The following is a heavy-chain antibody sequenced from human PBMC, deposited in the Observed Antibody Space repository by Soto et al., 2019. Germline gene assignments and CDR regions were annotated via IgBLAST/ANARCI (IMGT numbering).Heavy chain of an antibody. J-gene: IGHJ4*02. D-gene: IGHD3-3*01. Sequence: EVQLVESGGGLVKPGGSLRLSCSSSGFTFSNAWMSWVRQAPGKGLEWVGRIKSKTDGGTTDYAAPVEGRCTISRDDSKNTLYLQMKSLKTEDPAVYYCTTDRADFGVVITPYFDYWGQGTLVTVSS. CDR3: TTDRADFGVVITPYFDY. CDR1: GFTFSNAW. CDR2: IKSKTDGGTT. V-gene: IGHV3-15*01.